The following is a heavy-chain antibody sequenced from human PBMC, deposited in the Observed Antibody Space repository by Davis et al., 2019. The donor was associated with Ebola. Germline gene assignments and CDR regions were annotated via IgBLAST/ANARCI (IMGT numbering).Heavy chain of an antibody. J-gene: IGHJ4*02. Sequence: GGSLRLSCAASGFTFSSYSMNWVRQAPGKGLEWVSSISSSSSYIYYADSVKGRFTISRDNSKNTLYLQMNSLGAEDTAVYYCAKMGGSYPREDYWGQGTLVTVSS. V-gene: IGHV3-21*01. CDR2: ISSSSSYI. D-gene: IGHD1-26*01. CDR1: GFTFSSYS. CDR3: AKMGGSYPREDY.